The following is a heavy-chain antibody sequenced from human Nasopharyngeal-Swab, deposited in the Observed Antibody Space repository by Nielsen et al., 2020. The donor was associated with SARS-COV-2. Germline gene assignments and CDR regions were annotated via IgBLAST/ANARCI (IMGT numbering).Heavy chain of an antibody. D-gene: IGHD3-9*01. Sequence: GGSRRLSCAASGFTFSDYYMSWIRQAPGKGLEGVSYISSSGSTIYYADSVKGRFTISRDNAKNSLYLQMNSLRAEDTAVYYCAREGLSRYVDGLSLGDNDYWGQGTLVTVSS. J-gene: IGHJ4*02. CDR3: AREGLSRYVDGLSLGDNDY. CDR1: GFTFSDYY. CDR2: ISSSGSTI. V-gene: IGHV3-11*01.